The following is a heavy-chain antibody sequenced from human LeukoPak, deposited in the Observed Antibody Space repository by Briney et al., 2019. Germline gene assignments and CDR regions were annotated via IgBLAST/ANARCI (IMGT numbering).Heavy chain of an antibody. CDR1: GGTFSSYA. D-gene: IGHD5-24*01. Sequence: PGGSLRLSCAASGGTFSSYAISWVRQAPGQGLEWMGGIIPIFGTANYAQKFQGRVTITADESTSTAYMELSSLRSEDTAVYYCARDQNLEMATNYYFDYWGQGTLVTVSS. CDR2: IIPIFGTA. J-gene: IGHJ4*02. CDR3: ARDQNLEMATNYYFDY. V-gene: IGHV1-69*01.